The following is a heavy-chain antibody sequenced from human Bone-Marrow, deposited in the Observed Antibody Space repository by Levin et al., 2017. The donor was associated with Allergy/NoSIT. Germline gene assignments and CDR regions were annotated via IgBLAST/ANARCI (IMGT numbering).Heavy chain of an antibody. Sequence: PGGSLRLSCAASAFTFSNFAMSWVRQAPGKGLEWVSSISTSGDKTYYVDSVKGRFTISRDNSENTLYMQMNSLRADDTAVYYCAKDGGGDGRTTYYVGIDYWGQGTLVTVSS. CDR1: AFTFSNFA. CDR2: ISTSGDKT. CDR3: AKDGGGDGRTTYYVGIDY. J-gene: IGHJ4*02. V-gene: IGHV3-23*01. D-gene: IGHD5-24*01.